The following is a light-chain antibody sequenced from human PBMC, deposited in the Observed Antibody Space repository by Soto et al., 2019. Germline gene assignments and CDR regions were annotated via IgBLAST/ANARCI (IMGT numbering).Light chain of an antibody. Sequence: EIVLTQSPATLSLSPGERATLSCRASQSVSSQLAWYQHKPGQAPRLLIYGASIRATGIPARFSGSGSGTEFTLTISSLQSEDFAVYYCQQYNNWTLTFGGGTKVEIK. CDR3: QQYNNWTLT. CDR1: QSVSSQ. V-gene: IGKV3-15*01. CDR2: GAS. J-gene: IGKJ4*01.